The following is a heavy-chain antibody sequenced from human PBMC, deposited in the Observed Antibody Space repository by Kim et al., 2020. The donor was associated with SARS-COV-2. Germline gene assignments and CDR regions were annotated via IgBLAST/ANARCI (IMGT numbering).Heavy chain of an antibody. CDR3: ARAGGQWLAPDY. D-gene: IGHD6-19*01. V-gene: IGHV4-4*07. Sequence: TNHKPPRKVRVTMSVDTSKNQFSLKLSSVTAADTAVYYCARAGGQWLAPDYWGQGTLVTVSS. CDR2: T. J-gene: IGHJ4*02.